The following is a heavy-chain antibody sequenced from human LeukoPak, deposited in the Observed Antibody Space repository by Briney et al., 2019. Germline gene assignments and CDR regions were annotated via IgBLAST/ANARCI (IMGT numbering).Heavy chain of an antibody. J-gene: IGHJ2*01. CDR2: IWYDGSNK. CDR3: ARGWVPSPLGHFDL. CDR1: GFTFSSYG. D-gene: IGHD7-27*01. V-gene: IGHV3-33*01. Sequence: GGSLRLSCAASGFTFSSYGMHWVRQAPGKGLEWVAVIWYDGSNKYYADSVKGRFTISRDNSKNTLYLQINSLRAEDTAVYYCARGWVPSPLGHFDLWGRGTLVTVSS.